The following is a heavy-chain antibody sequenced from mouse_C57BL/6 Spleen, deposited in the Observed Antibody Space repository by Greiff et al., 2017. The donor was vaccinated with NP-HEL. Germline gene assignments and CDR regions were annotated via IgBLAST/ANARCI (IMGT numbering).Heavy chain of an antibody. CDR1: GYAFSSSW. J-gene: IGHJ4*01. V-gene: IGHV1-82*01. D-gene: IGHD5-1*01. CDR3: VREYGIGDAMES. Sequence: VQLVESGPELVKPGASVKISCKASGYAFSSSWMNWVKQRPGKGLEWIGRIYPGDGDTNYNGKFKGKATLTADKSSSTAYMQLSSLAYEESAVYSCVREYGIGDAMESWGEENPHTASP. CDR2: IYPGDGDT.